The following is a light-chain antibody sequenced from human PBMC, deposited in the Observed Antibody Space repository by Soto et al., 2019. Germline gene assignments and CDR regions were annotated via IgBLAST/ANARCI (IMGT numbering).Light chain of an antibody. J-gene: IGKJ1*01. CDR1: QSISSL. Sequence: DIQMTQSPSTLAASVGDRVTITFRSSQSISSLLAWYQQKPGKAPKLLIYKASSLESGVPSRFSGSGSGTEFTLTISSLQPDDSASYYCQQYNTYSRTFGQGTKVEIK. CDR2: KAS. CDR3: QQYNTYSRT. V-gene: IGKV1-5*03.